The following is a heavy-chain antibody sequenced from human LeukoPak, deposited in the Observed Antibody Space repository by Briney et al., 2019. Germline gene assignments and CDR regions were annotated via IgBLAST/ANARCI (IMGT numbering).Heavy chain of an antibody. CDR3: ARDRYCTNGVCYLGPAFYYYYGMDV. J-gene: IGHJ6*02. Sequence: GGSLRLSCAASGFTFSDYYMSWIRQAPGKGLEWVSYISSSGSTIYYADSVKGRFTTSRDNAKNSLYLQMNSLRAEDTAVYYCARDRYCTNGVCYLGPAFYYYYGMDVWGQGTTVTVSS. CDR1: GFTFSDYY. CDR2: ISSSGSTI. D-gene: IGHD2-8*01. V-gene: IGHV3-11*01.